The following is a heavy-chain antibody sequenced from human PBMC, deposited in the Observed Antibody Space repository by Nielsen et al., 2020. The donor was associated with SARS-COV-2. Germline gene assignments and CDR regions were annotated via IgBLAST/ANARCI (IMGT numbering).Heavy chain of an antibody. CDR3: TSLRITIFGVANPFDY. CDR2: IRSKAYGGTT. J-gene: IGHJ4*02. D-gene: IGHD3-3*01. Sequence: GGSLRLSCAASGFTFSYYYMSWFRQAPGKGLEWVGFIRSKAYGGTTEYAASVKGRFTISRDDSKSIAYLQMNSLKTEDTAVYYCTSLRITIFGVANPFDYWGQGTLVTVSS. V-gene: IGHV3-49*03. CDR1: GFTFSYYY.